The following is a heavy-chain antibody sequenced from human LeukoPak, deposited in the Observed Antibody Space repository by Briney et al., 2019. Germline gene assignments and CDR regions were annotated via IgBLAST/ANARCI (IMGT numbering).Heavy chain of an antibody. Sequence: SETLSLTCTVSNGTVGSNFWTYMRQPAGQGLEWIGRIHTSGTTNYNPSLKSRVTMSVDTSKNQFSLELSSVTAADTAVYYCAREETTRSLRAFDCWGQGTLVTVSS. CDR3: AREETTRSLRAFDC. CDR2: IHTSGTT. D-gene: IGHD5-12*01. CDR1: NGTVGSNF. J-gene: IGHJ4*02. V-gene: IGHV4-4*07.